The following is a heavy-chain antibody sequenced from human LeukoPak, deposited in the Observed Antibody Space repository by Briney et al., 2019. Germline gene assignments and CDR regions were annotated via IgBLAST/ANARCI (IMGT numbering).Heavy chain of an antibody. V-gene: IGHV3-64*01. J-gene: IGHJ4*02. D-gene: IGHD5-12*01. CDR2: ITDNGGTR. CDR3: AIQISGYVY. CDR1: GFTFSTFT. Sequence: GGSLRLSCAASGFTFSTFTMHWVRQAPGKGLEYVSGITDNGGTRNYANSVKGRFTISRDNSKNTLYLQMGSLRPDDMAVYYCAIQISGYVYWGQETLVTVPS.